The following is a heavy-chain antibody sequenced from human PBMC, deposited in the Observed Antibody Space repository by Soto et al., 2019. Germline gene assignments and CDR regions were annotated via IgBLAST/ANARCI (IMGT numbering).Heavy chain of an antibody. CDR1: GFTFSNAW. CDR2: IKSKTDGGTT. Sequence: GGSLRLSCAASGFTFSNAWMNWVRQAPGKGLEWVGRIKSKTDGGTTDYAAPVKGRFTISRDDSKNTLYLQMNSLKTEDTAVYYCTTDFTIWVGIVVVSEERTILDYWGQGTLVTVSS. J-gene: IGHJ4*02. V-gene: IGHV3-15*07. CDR3: TTDFTIWVGIVVVSEERTILDY. D-gene: IGHD6-19*01.